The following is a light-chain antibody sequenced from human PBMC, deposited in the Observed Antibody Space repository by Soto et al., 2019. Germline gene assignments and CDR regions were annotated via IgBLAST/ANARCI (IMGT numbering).Light chain of an antibody. CDR2: GAY. CDR3: QHYNYWPPKT. J-gene: IGKJ1*01. V-gene: IGKV3-15*01. CDR1: QSVGNN. Sequence: EILLTQSTATLSVSPWERTTLSCSSSQSVGNNLAWYQQKPGQAPRLLIYGAYTRATGIPARFSGSGSGTDFTLTISSLQSEDFAVYYCQHYNYWPPKTFGQGTKVDIK.